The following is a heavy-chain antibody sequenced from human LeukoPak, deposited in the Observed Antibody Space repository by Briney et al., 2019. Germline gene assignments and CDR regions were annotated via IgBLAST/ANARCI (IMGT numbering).Heavy chain of an antibody. J-gene: IGHJ4*02. D-gene: IGHD6-19*01. Sequence: SETLSLTCTVSGGSISSYYWSWIRQPPGKGLEWVGYISHSGTTSYNSSLKSRVTISVDTSKNQLSLKLTSVTAADTAVYYCARWDDSAWGFGNWGPGTLVTVSS. CDR1: GGSISSYY. CDR2: ISHSGTT. V-gene: IGHV4-59*08. CDR3: ARWDDSAWGFGN.